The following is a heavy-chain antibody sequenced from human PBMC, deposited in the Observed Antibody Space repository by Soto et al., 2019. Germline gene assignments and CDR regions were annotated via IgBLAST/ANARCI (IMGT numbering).Heavy chain of an antibody. CDR1: GYTFTSYY. Sequence: GASLKVSCKASGYTFTSYYMHWVRQAPGQGLEWMGIINPSGGSTSYAQKFQGRVTMTRDTSTSTVYMELSSLRSEDTAVYYCARDYAPVAGTHYYGMDVWGQGTTVTVSS. CDR3: ARDYAPVAGTHYYGMDV. V-gene: IGHV1-46*01. D-gene: IGHD6-19*01. CDR2: INPSGGST. J-gene: IGHJ6*02.